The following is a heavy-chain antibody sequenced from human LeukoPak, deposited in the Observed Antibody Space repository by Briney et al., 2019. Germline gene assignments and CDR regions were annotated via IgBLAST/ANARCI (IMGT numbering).Heavy chain of an antibody. V-gene: IGHV3-23*01. CDR2: ISGGGDSE. Sequence: GGSLRLSCAASGFIFSGHAMTWVRQSPGKGLEWGSVISGGGDSEFYADSVKGRCTISRDNSKNMLYLEMSNLRAEDTAIYYCVKDQADYFDGSGSYFDHWGQGTLVTVSS. CDR3: VKDQADYFDGSGSYFDH. D-gene: IGHD3-22*01. CDR1: GFIFSGHA. J-gene: IGHJ4*02.